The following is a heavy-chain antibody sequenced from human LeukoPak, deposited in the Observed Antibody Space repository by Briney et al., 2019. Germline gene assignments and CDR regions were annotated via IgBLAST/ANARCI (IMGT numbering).Heavy chain of an antibody. V-gene: IGHV4-39*01. J-gene: IGHJ4*02. CDR3: ARHGYSYGNSFDY. D-gene: IGHD5-18*01. Sequence: PSETLSLTCTVSGGSISSSSYYWGWIRQPPGKGLEWIGSTYYSGSTYYNPSLKSRVTISVDTSKNQFSLKLSSVTAADTAVYYCARHGYSYGNSFDYWGQGTLVTVSS. CDR1: GGSISSSSYY. CDR2: TYYSGST.